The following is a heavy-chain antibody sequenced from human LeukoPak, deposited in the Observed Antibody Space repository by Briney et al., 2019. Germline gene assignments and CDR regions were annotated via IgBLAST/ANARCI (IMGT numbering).Heavy chain of an antibody. Sequence: PSETLSLTCTVSGGSISSYYWSWIRQPPGKGLEWIGYIYSSGSTNYNPSLKSRVTISVDTSKKQFSLKLSSVTAADTALYYCARTYSTSSNFDYWGQGTLVTVS. J-gene: IGHJ4*02. V-gene: IGHV4-4*09. CDR1: GGSISSYY. CDR2: IYSSGST. D-gene: IGHD2-2*01. CDR3: ARTYSTSSNFDY.